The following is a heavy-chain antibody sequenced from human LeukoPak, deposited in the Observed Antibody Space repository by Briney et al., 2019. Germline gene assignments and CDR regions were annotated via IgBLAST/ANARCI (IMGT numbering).Heavy chain of an antibody. Sequence: GGSLRLSCAASGIPFSTYWMHWVRQAPGKGLVWVSRIKTDGRTTTYADPVKGRFTISRDNAKNTLYLQMNSLRAEDTAVYYCARDALWLREYYFDYWGQGTLVTVSS. CDR2: IKTDGRTT. CDR1: GIPFSTYW. CDR3: ARDALWLREYYFDY. V-gene: IGHV3-74*01. J-gene: IGHJ4*02. D-gene: IGHD2-21*01.